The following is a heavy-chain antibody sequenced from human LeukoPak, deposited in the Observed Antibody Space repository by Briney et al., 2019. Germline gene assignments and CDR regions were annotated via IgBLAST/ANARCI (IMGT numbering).Heavy chain of an antibody. CDR1: GYSFTSYW. J-gene: IGHJ6*03. Sequence: GESLKISCKGSGYSFTSYWIGWVRQMPGKGLEWMGIIYPDDSDTRYSPSFQGQVNISADKSISTAYLQWNSLKASDTAMYYCARGSMVRGMAYYMDVWGKGTTVTISS. CDR3: ARGSMVRGMAYYMDV. D-gene: IGHD3-10*01. V-gene: IGHV5-51*01. CDR2: IYPDDSDT.